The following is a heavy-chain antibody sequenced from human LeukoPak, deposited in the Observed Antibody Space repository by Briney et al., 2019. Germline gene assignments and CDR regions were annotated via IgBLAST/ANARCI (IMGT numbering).Heavy chain of an antibody. J-gene: IGHJ4*02. Sequence: GGSLRLSCAASGFTFSDYYMSWIRQAPGKGLQWVARIAVTPDGPATDYATPVRGRFFISRDDSRNMVYLEMSSLRADDTAVYYCGRELDGSVDYWGQGTLVTVSS. CDR2: IAVTPDGPAT. CDR3: GRELDGSVDY. V-gene: IGHV3-15*04. D-gene: IGHD3-10*01. CDR1: GFTFSDYY.